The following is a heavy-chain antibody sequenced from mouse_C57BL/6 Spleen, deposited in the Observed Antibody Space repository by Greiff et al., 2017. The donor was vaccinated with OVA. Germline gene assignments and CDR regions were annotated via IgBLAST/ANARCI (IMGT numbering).Heavy chain of an antibody. J-gene: IGHJ2*01. D-gene: IGHD2-3*01. CDR1: GYTFTNYW. CDR3: ARLAYDGYHFDY. CDR2: IYPGGGYT. V-gene: IGHV1-63*01. Sequence: QVQLKESGAELVRPGTSVKMSCKASGYTFTNYWIGWAKQRPGHGLEWIGDIYPGGGYTNYNEKFKGKATLTADKSSSTAYMQFSSLTSEDSAIYYCARLAYDGYHFDYWGQGTTLTVSS.